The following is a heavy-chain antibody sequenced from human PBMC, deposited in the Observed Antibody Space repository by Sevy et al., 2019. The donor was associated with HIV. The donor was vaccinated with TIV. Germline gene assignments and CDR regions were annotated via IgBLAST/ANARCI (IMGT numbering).Heavy chain of an antibody. CDR1: GFTFGDYA. V-gene: IGHV3-49*03. CDR2: IRSKAYGGTT. J-gene: IGHJ6*02. CDR3: TRDRSYDILTGYSWTYYYYGMDV. Sequence: GGSLRLSCTASGFTFGDYAMSWFRQAPGKGLEWVGFIRSKAYGGTTEYPAFVKGRFTISRDDSKSIAYLQMNSLKTEDTAVYYCTRDRSYDILTGYSWTYYYYGMDVWGQGTTVTVSS. D-gene: IGHD3-9*01.